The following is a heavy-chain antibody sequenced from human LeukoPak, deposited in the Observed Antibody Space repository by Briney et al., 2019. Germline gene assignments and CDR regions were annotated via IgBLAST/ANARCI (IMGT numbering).Heavy chain of an antibody. V-gene: IGHV3-21*01. CDR3: AELGITMIGGV. CDR1: GFTFSSYT. J-gene: IGHJ6*04. Sequence: GGSLRLSCAASGFTFSSYTMNWVRQAPGKGLEWVSSISSRSNYIYYADSVKGRFTISRDNAKNSLYLQMNSLRAEDPAVYYCAELGITMIGGVWGKGTTVTISS. CDR2: ISSRSNYI. D-gene: IGHD3-10*02.